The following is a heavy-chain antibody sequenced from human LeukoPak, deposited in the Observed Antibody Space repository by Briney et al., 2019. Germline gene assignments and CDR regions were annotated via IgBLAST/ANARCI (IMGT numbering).Heavy chain of an antibody. CDR1: GLSFSSYW. V-gene: IGHV3-7*05. D-gene: IGHD4-17*01. CDR2: IKQDGTEK. J-gene: IGHJ4*02. Sequence: GGSLRLSCATSGLSFSSYWMSWVRQAPEKGPEWVANIKQDGTEKYYVDSVKGRFTISRDNAKNSLYLQMNSLRAEDTAVYYCARGKGYADYIGGQGTLVTVSS. CDR3: ARGKGYADYI.